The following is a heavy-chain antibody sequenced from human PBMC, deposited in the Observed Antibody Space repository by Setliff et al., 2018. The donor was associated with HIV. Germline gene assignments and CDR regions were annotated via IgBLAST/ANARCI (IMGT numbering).Heavy chain of an antibody. CDR2: IYSSGST. CDR3: ARHRDPPGTSWIFYYYYMDL. J-gene: IGHJ6*03. CDR1: GYSISSDYY. V-gene: IGHV4-38-2*02. Sequence: LSLTCTVSGYSISSDYYWGWIRQSPGKGLEWLASIYSSGSTSYNPSLSSRLTVSVDTSKNQVSLRLTSVTAADTGVYYCARHRDPPGTSWIFYYYYMDLWGAGTTVTVSS. D-gene: IGHD6-13*01.